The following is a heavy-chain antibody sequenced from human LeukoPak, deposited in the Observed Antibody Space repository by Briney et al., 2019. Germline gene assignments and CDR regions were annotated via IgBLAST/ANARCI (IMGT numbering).Heavy chain of an antibody. V-gene: IGHV3-30*04. D-gene: IGHD3-10*01. CDR2: VLSDGSDQ. CDR3: ARVSKPGWFDYYYMDV. CDR1: GFTFNSYA. J-gene: IGHJ6*03. Sequence: GGSLRLSCAASGFTFNSYAMKWVRQAPGKGLEWLAVVLSDGSDQYYGDSVQGRFTVSRNNSKNTLYLQMDNLRFEDTAVYYCARVSKPGWFDYYYMDVWGKGTTVIVSS.